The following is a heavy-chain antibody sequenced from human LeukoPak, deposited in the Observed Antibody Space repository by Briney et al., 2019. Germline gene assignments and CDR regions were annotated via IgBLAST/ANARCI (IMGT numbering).Heavy chain of an antibody. CDR1: GFTFSSYS. D-gene: IGHD3-3*01. J-gene: IGHJ4*02. CDR3: ARDYDFWSGYYSPTRGYFGY. CDR2: ISSSSSYI. Sequence: GGSLRLSCAASGFTFSSYSMNWVRQAPGKWLEWVSSISSSSSYIYYADSVKGRFTISRDNAKNSLYLQMNSLRAEDTAVYYCARDYDFWSGYYSPTRGYFGYWGQGTLVTVSS. V-gene: IGHV3-21*01.